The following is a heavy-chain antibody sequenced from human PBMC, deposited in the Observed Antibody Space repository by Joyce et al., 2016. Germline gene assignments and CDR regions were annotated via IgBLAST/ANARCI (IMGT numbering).Heavy chain of an antibody. Sequence: EVQLVESGGGLVQPGGSLRLSCAASGFTGNSLHMTWVRQTPGRGLEWISLISSGGSTSYADSVRGRFTISRDNSRNTLFLQMESLRADDTAVYYCARSGRGGGYWGQGTLVTVSP. CDR1: GFTGNSLH. V-gene: IGHV3-66*01. CDR3: ARSGRGGGY. J-gene: IGHJ4*02. CDR2: ISSGGST. D-gene: IGHD3-16*01.